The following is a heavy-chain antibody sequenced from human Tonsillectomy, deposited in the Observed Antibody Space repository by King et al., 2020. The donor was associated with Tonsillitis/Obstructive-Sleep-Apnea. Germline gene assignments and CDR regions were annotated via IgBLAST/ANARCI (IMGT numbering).Heavy chain of an antibody. CDR3: ARRIFGMTTASYFDY. J-gene: IGHJ4*02. CDR1: GYSFTSYW. CDR2: IYPGDSDT. D-gene: IGHD4-17*01. Sequence: QLVQSGAEVKKPGESLKISCKGSGYSFTSYWIGWVRQIPGKGLEWMGIIYPGDSDTRYSPAFPGQVTISAEKSISTAYLQWSSLKASDTAMYYCARRIFGMTTASYFDYWGQGTLVTVSS. V-gene: IGHV5-51*01.